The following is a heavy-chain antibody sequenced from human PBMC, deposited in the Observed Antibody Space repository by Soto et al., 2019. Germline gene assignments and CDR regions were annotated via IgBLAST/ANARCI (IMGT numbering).Heavy chain of an antibody. CDR3: VRVSFYYDSSGYAVAWFDP. V-gene: IGHV4-61*01. CDR2: IYHSGTT. D-gene: IGHD3-22*01. CDR1: GDSVSSGLYY. Sequence: SETLSLTCSVSGDSVSSGLYYWSWIRQPPGKGLEWIGYIYHSGTTKYNPSLKSPVTISVDTSKNQFSLQMTLVTAADTAIYYCVRVSFYYDSSGYAVAWFDPWGQGTLVTVSS. J-gene: IGHJ5*02.